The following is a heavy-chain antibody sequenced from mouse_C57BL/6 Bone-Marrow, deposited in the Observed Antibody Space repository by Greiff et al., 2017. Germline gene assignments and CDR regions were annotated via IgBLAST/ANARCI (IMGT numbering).Heavy chain of an antibody. CDR1: GFNIKDDY. CDR2: IDPENGDT. J-gene: IGHJ1*03. D-gene: IGHD1-1*01. Sequence: EVQLQQSGAELVRPGASVKLSCTASGFNIKDDYMHWVKQRPEQGLEWIGWIDPENGDTEYASKFQGKATITADTSSNTAYLQLSSLTSEDTAVYYGNYYGSSYVCYFEVWGTGTTVTVSS. V-gene: IGHV14-4*01. CDR3: NYYGSSYVCYFEV.